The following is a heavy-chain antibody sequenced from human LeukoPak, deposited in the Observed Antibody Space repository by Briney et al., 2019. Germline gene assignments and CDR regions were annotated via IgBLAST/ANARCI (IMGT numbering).Heavy chain of an antibody. CDR3: ARDQSTVTTPHFDY. J-gene: IGHJ4*02. CDR1: GYTFTGYY. D-gene: IGHD4-17*01. Sequence: ASVKVSCKASGYTFTGYYMHWVRQAPGQGLEWMGWINLNSGGTNYAQKFQGWVTMTRDTSISTAYMELSRLRSDDTAVYYCARDQSTVTTPHFDYWGQGTLVTVPS. CDR2: INLNSGGT. V-gene: IGHV1-2*04.